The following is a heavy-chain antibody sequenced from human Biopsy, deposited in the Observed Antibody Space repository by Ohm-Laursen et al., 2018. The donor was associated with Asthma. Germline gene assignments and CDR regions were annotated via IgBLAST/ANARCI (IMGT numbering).Heavy chain of an antibody. V-gene: IGHV4-39*01. D-gene: IGHD3-3*01. J-gene: IGHJ6*02. CDR1: GGSMTPTSHY. CDR3: ARRITIFGVVQKDHGMDA. Sequence: GTLSLTCTVSGGSMTPTSHYWDWIRQAPGKGLEWIGYISYGGKTSYNPSLKNRVTISRDTSKNQFSLRLTSVTAADTAVYFCARRITIFGVVQKDHGMDAWGQGTAVSVSS. CDR2: ISYGGKT.